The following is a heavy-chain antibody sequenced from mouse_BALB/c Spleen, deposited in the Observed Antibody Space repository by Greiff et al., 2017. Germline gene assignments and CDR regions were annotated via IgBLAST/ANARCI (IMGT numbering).Heavy chain of an antibody. CDR1: GYTFTSYT. CDR3: ASPSTMITTEYAMDY. J-gene: IGHJ4*01. D-gene: IGHD2-4*01. CDR2: INPSSGYT. Sequence: QVQLKESGAELARPGASVKMSCKASGYTFTSYTMHWVKQRPGQGLEWIGYINPSSGYTNYNQKFKDKATLTADKSSSTAYMQLSSLTSEDSAVYYCASPSTMITTEYAMDYWGQGTSVTVSS. V-gene: IGHV1-4*01.